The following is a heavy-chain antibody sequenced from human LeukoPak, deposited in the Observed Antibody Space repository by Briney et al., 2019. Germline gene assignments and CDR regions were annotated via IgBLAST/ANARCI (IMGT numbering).Heavy chain of an antibody. CDR3: AREGWYGQTFDY. Sequence: GGSLRLSCAASGFTFSSYAMHWVRQAPGKGLEWVAVISYDGSNKYYADSVKGRFTISRGNSKNTLYLQMNSLRAEDTAVYYCAREGWYGQTFDYWGQGALVTVSS. CDR1: GFTFSSYA. V-gene: IGHV3-30-3*01. J-gene: IGHJ4*02. CDR2: ISYDGSNK. D-gene: IGHD6-19*01.